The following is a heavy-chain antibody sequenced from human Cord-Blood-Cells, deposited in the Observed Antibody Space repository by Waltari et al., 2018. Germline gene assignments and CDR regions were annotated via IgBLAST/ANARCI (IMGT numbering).Heavy chain of an antibody. Sequence: QVQLVQSGAVVKKPGSSVTVSCQAPGGTFSSYAISCVRQAPGHGLEWMGEIIPIFGTANYAQKFQGRVTITADESTSTAYMELSSLRSEDTAVYYCARDRRYDFWSGYPHYFDYWGQGTLVTVSS. CDR2: IIPIFGTA. CDR3: ARDRRYDFWSGYPHYFDY. V-gene: IGHV1-69*01. J-gene: IGHJ4*02. D-gene: IGHD3-3*01. CDR1: GGTFSSYA.